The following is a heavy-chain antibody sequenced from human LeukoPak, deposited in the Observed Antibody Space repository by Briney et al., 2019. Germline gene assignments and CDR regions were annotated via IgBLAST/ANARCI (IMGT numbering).Heavy chain of an antibody. J-gene: IGHJ5*02. CDR2: IDPSDSYT. V-gene: IGHV5-10-1*01. D-gene: IGHD2-2*02. CDR1: GYNFTSYW. CDR3: ARHHCSSTSCYRGGWFDP. Sequence: GESLKISCKGSGYNFTSYWISWGRQMPGKGLEWMGRIDPSDSYTNYSPSFQGHVTISADKSISTAYLQWSSLKASDTAMYYCARHHCSSTSCYRGGWFDPWGQGTLVTVSS.